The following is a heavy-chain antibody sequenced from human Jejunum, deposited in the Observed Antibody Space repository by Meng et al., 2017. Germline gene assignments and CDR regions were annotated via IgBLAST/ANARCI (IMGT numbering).Heavy chain of an antibody. Sequence: GGSLRLSCAASGFTLSDYEMSWVRLAPGKGLEWVAYMSSSSSGSTIYYVDSVKGRFTISRDTANKSLYLQMGSLRADDTAIYYCARGNPLGSYWGQGTLVTGAS. CDR3: ARGNPLGSY. D-gene: IGHD3-10*01. J-gene: IGHJ4*02. CDR1: GFTLSDYE. CDR2: MSSSSSGSTI. V-gene: IGHV3-48*03.